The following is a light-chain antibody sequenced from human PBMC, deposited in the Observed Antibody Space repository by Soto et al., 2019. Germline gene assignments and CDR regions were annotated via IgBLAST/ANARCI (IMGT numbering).Light chain of an antibody. CDR2: EVS. V-gene: IGLV2-8*01. CDR1: SSDVGGYNY. Sequence: QSVLTQPPSASGSPGQSVTISCTGTSSDVGGYNYVSWYQQYAGKAPKFMISEVSKRPSGVPDRFSGSKSGNTASLTVSGLQAEDEADYYCSSYAGSDKSVFGTGTKLTVL. J-gene: IGLJ1*01. CDR3: SSYAGSDKSV.